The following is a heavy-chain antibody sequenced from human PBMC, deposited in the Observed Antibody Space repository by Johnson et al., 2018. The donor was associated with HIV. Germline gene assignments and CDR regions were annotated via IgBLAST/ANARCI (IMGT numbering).Heavy chain of an antibody. CDR1: GFTFSNYV. CDR3: AKARWHSSRGDALDI. D-gene: IGHD6-13*01. Sequence: MQLVESGGGLVQPGGSLRLSCATSGFTFSNYVMTWVRQAPGKGLQWVSDISASGGSAYYADSVKGRFTISRDNSKETVYLQMSSLRAEDTALYYCAKARWHSSRGDALDIWGQGTMVTVSS. CDR2: ISASGGSA. V-gene: IGHV3-23*04. J-gene: IGHJ3*02.